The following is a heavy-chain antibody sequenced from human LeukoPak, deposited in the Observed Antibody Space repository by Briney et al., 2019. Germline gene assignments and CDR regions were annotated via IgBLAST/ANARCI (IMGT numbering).Heavy chain of an antibody. D-gene: IGHD4-23*01. CDR1: GYTFTGYY. V-gene: IGHV1-2*02. CDR2: INPNSGGT. CDR3: AYGGKGWAFDI. Sequence: ASVKVSCNASGYTFTGYYMHWVRQAPGQRLEWMGWINPNSGGTNYAQKFQGRVTMTRDTSISTAYMELSSLRSDDTAVHYCAYGGKGWAFDIWGQGTMVTVSS. J-gene: IGHJ3*02.